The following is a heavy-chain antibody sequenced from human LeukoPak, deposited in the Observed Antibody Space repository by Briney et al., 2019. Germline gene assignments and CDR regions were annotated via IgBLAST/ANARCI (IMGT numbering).Heavy chain of an antibody. V-gene: IGHV4-34*01. Sequence: KPPETLSLTCAVYGGSFSGYYWSWIRQPPGKGLEWIGEINHSGSTNYNPSLKSRVTISVDTSKNQFSLKLSSVTAADTAVYYCARMTPYGGNSQRYWYFDLWGRGTLVTVSS. CDR2: INHSGST. CDR1: GGSFSGYY. D-gene: IGHD4-23*01. J-gene: IGHJ2*01. CDR3: ARMTPYGGNSQRYWYFDL.